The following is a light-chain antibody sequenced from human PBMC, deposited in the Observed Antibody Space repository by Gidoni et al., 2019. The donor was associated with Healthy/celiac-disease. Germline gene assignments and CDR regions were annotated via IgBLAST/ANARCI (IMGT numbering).Light chain of an antibody. CDR3: QQHNSYL. V-gene: IGKV1-9*01. CDR1: HGISIY. CDR2: AES. J-gene: IGKJ4*01. Sequence: IQLTQSPSSLSAAVGDRFTITCRASHGISIYLACYQQQPGKALKLLIYAESTLQSGVPSRCSGSGSGTDFTLTISSLQPEDVATYYWQQHNSYLFGGGTKVEIK.